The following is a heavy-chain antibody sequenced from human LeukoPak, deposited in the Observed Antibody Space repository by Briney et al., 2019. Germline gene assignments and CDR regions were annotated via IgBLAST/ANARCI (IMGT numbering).Heavy chain of an antibody. D-gene: IGHD2-8*02. Sequence: GRSLRLSCAASGLTFSYYAMSWVRQGPGGGLEWVSGISGSGASTDYADSVKGRFTISRDNSKNTLSLQMHSLGAEDTAVYYCAKGCTGGACYSDYWGQGTLVTVSS. CDR3: AKGCTGGACYSDY. V-gene: IGHV3-23*01. J-gene: IGHJ4*02. CDR2: ISGSGAST. CDR1: GLTFSYYA.